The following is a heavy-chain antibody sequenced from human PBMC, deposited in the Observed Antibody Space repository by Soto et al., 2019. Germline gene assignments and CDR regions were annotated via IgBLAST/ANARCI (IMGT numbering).Heavy chain of an antibody. CDR1: GGSISRYY. D-gene: IGHD1-1*01. CDR2: IYYSGST. Sequence: SETLSLTCTVSGGSISRYYWSWVRQPPGKGLEWIGYIYYSGSTNYIPSLKSRVTISVDTSKNQFSLKLSSVTAADTAVYYCARAVGQLDPWGQGTLVTVSS. CDR3: ARAVGQLDP. J-gene: IGHJ5*02. V-gene: IGHV4-59*01.